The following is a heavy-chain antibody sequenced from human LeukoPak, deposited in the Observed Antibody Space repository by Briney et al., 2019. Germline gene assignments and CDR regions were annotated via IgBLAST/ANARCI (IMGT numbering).Heavy chain of an antibody. Sequence: PGGSLRLSCAASGFTFTSYAMHWVRQAPGQRLEWMGWINAGNGNTKYSQKFQGRVTITRDTSASTAYMELSSLRSEDTAVYYCARKYDFWSGYHFDYWGQGTLVTVSS. CDR2: INAGNGNT. D-gene: IGHD3-3*01. J-gene: IGHJ4*02. CDR3: ARKYDFWSGYHFDY. V-gene: IGHV1-3*01. CDR1: GFTFTSYA.